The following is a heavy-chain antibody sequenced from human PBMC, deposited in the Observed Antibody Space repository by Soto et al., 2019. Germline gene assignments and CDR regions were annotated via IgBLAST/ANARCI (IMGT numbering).Heavy chain of an antibody. D-gene: IGHD3-10*01. CDR2: IYYSGST. V-gene: IGHV4-39*01. CDR1: GGSISSSSYY. Sequence: SETLSLTCTVSGGSISSSSYYWGWIRQPPGKGQEWIGSIYYSGSTYYNPSLKSRVTISVDTSKNQFSLKLSSVTAADTAVYYCAGAYYYGSGSYYYYYYYGMDVWGQGTTVTVSS. CDR3: AGAYYYGSGSYYYYYYYGMDV. J-gene: IGHJ6*02.